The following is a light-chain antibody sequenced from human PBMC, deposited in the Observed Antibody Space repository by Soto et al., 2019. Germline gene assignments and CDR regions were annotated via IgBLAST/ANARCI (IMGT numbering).Light chain of an antibody. V-gene: IGKV3-15*01. CDR1: QSVSRK. J-gene: IGKJ5*01. Sequence: EIVMTQSPATLSVSPGERATLSFRASQSVSRKLAWYQQKPVQAPRLLIYGASTRAAGIPASFSGSGSGTEFTLTISSLQYEDFAVYYCQQYNNWPPITFGQGTRLEIK. CDR3: QQYNNWPPIT. CDR2: GAS.